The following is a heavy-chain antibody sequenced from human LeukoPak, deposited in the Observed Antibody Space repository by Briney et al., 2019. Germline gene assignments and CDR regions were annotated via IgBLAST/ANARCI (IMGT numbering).Heavy chain of an antibody. J-gene: IGHJ3*02. CDR3: AGGSYPSLDAFDI. V-gene: IGHV3-48*01. D-gene: IGHD1-26*01. CDR2: ISSSSSTI. CDR1: GFTCSSYS. Sequence: GGSLRLSCAASGFTCSSYSMNWVRQAPGKGLEWVSYISSSSSTIYYADSVKGRFTISRDNAKNSLYLQMNSLRAEDTAVYYCAGGSYPSLDAFDIWGQGTMVTVSS.